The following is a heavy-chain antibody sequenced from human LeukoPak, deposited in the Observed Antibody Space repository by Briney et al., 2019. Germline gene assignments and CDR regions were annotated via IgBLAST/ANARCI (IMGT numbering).Heavy chain of an antibody. D-gene: IGHD3-22*01. CDR3: AKDLREAMIAVAMDWFDP. CDR1: GFTFTNYV. Sequence: PGGSLRLSCATSGFTFTNYVMSWVRQAPGKGLEWVSAISGSGGSTYYADSVKGRFTISRDNSKNTLYLQMNSLRAEDTAVYYCAKDLREAMIAVAMDWFDPWGQGTLVTVSS. V-gene: IGHV3-23*01. CDR2: ISGSGGST. J-gene: IGHJ5*02.